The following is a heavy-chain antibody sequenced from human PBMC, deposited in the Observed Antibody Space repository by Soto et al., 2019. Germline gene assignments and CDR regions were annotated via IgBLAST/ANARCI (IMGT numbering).Heavy chain of an antibody. CDR3: ARGRALYSNYDS. Sequence: QVQLQESGPGLVKPSQTLSLTCTVSGGSISSGDYFWSWIRQYQGKGLEWIGYIYYSGSTYYNPSLKTRVTISLDTSKSQFSLKLISMTAADTAVYYCARGRALYSNYDSWGQGTLVTVSS. D-gene: IGHD4-4*01. J-gene: IGHJ5*01. CDR1: GGSISSGDYF. CDR2: IYYSGST. V-gene: IGHV4-31*03.